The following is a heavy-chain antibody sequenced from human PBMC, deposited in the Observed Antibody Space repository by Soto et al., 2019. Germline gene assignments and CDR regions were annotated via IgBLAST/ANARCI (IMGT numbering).Heavy chain of an antibody. D-gene: IGHD6-13*01. J-gene: IGHJ5*02. CDR2: ISYDGSNK. CDR3: ARDLIAAAGTLTNWFDP. Sequence: QVQLVESGGGVVQPGRSPRLSCAASGFTFSSYAMHWVRQAPGKGLEWVAVISYDGSNKYYADSVKGRFTISRDNSKNTLYLQMNSLRAEDTAVYYCARDLIAAAGTLTNWFDPWGQGTLVTVSS. V-gene: IGHV3-30-3*01. CDR1: GFTFSSYA.